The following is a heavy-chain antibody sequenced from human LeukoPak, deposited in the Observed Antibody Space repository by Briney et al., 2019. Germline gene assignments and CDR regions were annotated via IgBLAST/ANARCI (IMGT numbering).Heavy chain of an antibody. V-gene: IGHV4-34*01. Sequence: SETLSLTCAVYGGSFCGYYWSWIRQPPGKGLEWSGEINHSGSTNYKPSLKSRVTISVDTSKNQFSLKLSSVTAADTAVYYCARRGGWYINWFDPWGQGTLVTVSS. CDR1: GGSFCGYY. J-gene: IGHJ5*02. CDR2: INHSGST. CDR3: ARRGGWYINWFDP. D-gene: IGHD6-19*01.